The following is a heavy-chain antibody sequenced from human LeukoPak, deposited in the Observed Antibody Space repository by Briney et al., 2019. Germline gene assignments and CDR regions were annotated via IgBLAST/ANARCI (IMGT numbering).Heavy chain of an antibody. CDR1: GYTFTGHY. CDR2: INPNSGGT. J-gene: IGHJ4*02. CDR3: ARLSIAAAGTLGDY. Sequence: ASVKVSCKASGYTFTGHYMHWVRQAPGQGPEWMGWINPNSGGTNYAQKFQGRVTMTRDTSISTAYMELSRLRSDDTAVYYCARLSIAAAGTLGDYWGQGTLVTISS. V-gene: IGHV1-2*02. D-gene: IGHD6-13*01.